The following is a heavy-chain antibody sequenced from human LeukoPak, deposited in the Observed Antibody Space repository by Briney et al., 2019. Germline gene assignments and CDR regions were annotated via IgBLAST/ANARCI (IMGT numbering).Heavy chain of an antibody. J-gene: IGHJ4*02. Sequence: PSETLSLTCSVSGDSISRNSYYWGWIRQPPGKGLEWIGSIYYSGTTYYNSSLKSRVTISVDTPKNQFSLKLTSITAADTAVYYCARRVGSGYCFDYWGQGTLVTVSS. CDR3: ARRVGSGYCFDY. CDR1: GDSISRNSYY. CDR2: IYYSGTT. V-gene: IGHV4-39*01. D-gene: IGHD6-19*01.